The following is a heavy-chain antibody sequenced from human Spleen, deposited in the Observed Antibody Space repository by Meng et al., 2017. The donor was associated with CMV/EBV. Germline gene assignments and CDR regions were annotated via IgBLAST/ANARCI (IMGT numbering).Heavy chain of an antibody. CDR2: ISYSGFT. V-gene: IGHV4-39*07. CDR3: ARDHRDISGWTPGRWFDP. Sequence: TFSRYWMSWVRQAPGKGLEWIGSISYSGFTYYNPSLKSRVTISVDTSQNQYSLKLSSVTAADTAVYYCARDHRDISGWTPGRWFDPWGQGTRVTVSS. J-gene: IGHJ5*02. CDR1: TFSRYW. D-gene: IGHD6-19*01.